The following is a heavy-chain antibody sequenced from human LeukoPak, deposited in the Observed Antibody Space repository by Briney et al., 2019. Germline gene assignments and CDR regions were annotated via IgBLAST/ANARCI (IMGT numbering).Heavy chain of an antibody. CDR3: AKDIFRGFDGMDV. J-gene: IGHJ6*02. V-gene: IGHV3-9*01. Sequence: GGSLRLSCVASGFTFDDYAMHWVRQAPGKGLEWVAGISWNSGSIGYGDSVKGRSTISRDNAKNSLYLQMNSLRAEDTALYYCAKDIFRGFDGMDVWGQGTTVTVSS. CDR2: ISWNSGSI. D-gene: IGHD3-10*01. CDR1: GFTFDDYA.